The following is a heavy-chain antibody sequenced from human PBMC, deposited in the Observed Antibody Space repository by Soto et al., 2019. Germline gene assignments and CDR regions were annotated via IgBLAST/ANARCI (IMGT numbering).Heavy chain of an antibody. D-gene: IGHD3-3*01. Sequence: PSETLSLTCTVSGDSISSTSYYCGLIRQPPGKELERVGSIDYSGSTYYNPSIKSRVTISVDTSKNQFSLKLSSVTAADTAVYYCARLGTYYDFWSGPHYYYYYGMDVWGQGTTVT. CDR1: GDSISSTSYY. J-gene: IGHJ6*02. CDR3: ARLGTYYDFWSGPHYYYYYGMDV. V-gene: IGHV4-39*01. CDR2: IDYSGST.